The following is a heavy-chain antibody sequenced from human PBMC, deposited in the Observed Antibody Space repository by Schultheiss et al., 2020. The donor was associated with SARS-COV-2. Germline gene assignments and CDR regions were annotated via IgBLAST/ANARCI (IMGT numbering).Heavy chain of an antibody. CDR2: IYYSGST. D-gene: IGHD3-16*01. CDR3: ARVGVGMDV. V-gene: IGHV4-39*01. Sequence: SETLSLTCTVSGGSVSSGSYYWGWIRQPPGKGLEWIGSIYYSGSTYYNPSLKSRVTISVDTSKNQFSLKLSSVTAADTAVYYCARVGVGMDVWGQGTTVTVSS. CDR1: GGSVSSGSYY. J-gene: IGHJ6*02.